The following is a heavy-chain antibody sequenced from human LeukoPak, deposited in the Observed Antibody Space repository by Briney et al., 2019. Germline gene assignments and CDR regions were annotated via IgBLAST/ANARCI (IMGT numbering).Heavy chain of an antibody. CDR1: GFTFTDYY. J-gene: IGHJ3*02. CDR3: ARGHAKWARDDFDI. D-gene: IGHD1-26*01. Sequence: ASVKVSCKASGFTFTDYYIHWVRQAPGQGLEWMGWINPSSGGTNYAQKFQGRVTMTRDSSISTSYMELSRLTSADTAVYYCARGHAKWARDDFDIWGRGTMVTASS. V-gene: IGHV1-2*02. CDR2: INPSSGGT.